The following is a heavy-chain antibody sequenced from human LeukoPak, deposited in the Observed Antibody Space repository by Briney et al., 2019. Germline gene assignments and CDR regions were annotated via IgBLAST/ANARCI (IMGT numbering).Heavy chain of an antibody. CDR1: GFTFSSYA. CDR2: ISYDGTNK. D-gene: IGHD6-19*01. Sequence: LPGGSLRLSCAASGFTFSSYALHWVRQAPGKGLEWVAAISYDGTNKYYADSVKGRFTIARDNSKNTMYLQMNSLRVEDTAVYYCARGASGQWLGRVYWFDPWGQGTLVTVSS. J-gene: IGHJ5*02. V-gene: IGHV3-30-3*01. CDR3: ARGASGQWLGRVYWFDP.